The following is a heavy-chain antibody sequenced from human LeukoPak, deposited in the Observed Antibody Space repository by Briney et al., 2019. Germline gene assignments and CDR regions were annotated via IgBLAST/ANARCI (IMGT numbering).Heavy chain of an antibody. CDR1: GYTFTSYG. CDR2: ISAYNGNT. CDR3: ARGPKVAATPGYYYYMDV. Sequence: RASVTVSCKASGYTFTSYGISWVRQPPGQGLEWMGWISAYNGNTNYAQKLQGRVTMTTDTSTSTAYMELRSLRSDDTAVYYCARGPKVAATPGYYYYMDVWGKGTTVTVSS. J-gene: IGHJ6*03. D-gene: IGHD2-15*01. V-gene: IGHV1-18*01.